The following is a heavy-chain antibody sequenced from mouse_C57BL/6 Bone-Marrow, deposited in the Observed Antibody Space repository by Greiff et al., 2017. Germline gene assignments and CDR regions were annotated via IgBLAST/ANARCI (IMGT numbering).Heavy chain of an antibody. V-gene: IGHV1-64*01. J-gene: IGHJ3*01. CDR1: GYTFTSYW. CDR2: IHPNSGST. CDR3: AGSGGFAY. Sequence: QVQLQQPGAELVKPGASVKLSCKASGYTFTSYWMHWVKQRPGQGREWIGMIHPNSGSTNYNEKFKSMATLTVDKSSCTDYMQLISLTSEASAVYYCAGSGGFAYWGQGTLVTVSA.